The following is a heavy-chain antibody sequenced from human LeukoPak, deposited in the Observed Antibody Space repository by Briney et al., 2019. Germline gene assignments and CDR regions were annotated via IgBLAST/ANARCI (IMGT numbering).Heavy chain of an antibody. Sequence: PSETLSLTCAVYGGSFSGYYWSWIRQPPGKGLEWIGEINHSGSTNYNPSLKSRVTISVDTSKNQFSLKLSSVTAADTAVYYCARAVITFGGVIVPDAFDIWGQGTMVTVSS. D-gene: IGHD3-16*02. V-gene: IGHV4-34*01. CDR2: INHSGST. J-gene: IGHJ3*02. CDR3: ARAVITFGGVIVPDAFDI. CDR1: GGSFSGYY.